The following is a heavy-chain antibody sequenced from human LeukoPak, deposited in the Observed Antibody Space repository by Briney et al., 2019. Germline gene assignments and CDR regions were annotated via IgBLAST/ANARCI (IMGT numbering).Heavy chain of an antibody. CDR1: GFTFSSYS. CDR2: ITDSGGGT. Sequence: GGSLRLSCAASGFTFSSYSMSWVRQAPGKGLEWVSAITDSGGGTYYADSVKGRFPISRDSSKNTLYLQMNSLRVEDTAVYYCARDSPVLTYWGQGTLVTVSS. V-gene: IGHV3-23*01. CDR3: ARDSPVLTY. J-gene: IGHJ4*02. D-gene: IGHD1-20*01.